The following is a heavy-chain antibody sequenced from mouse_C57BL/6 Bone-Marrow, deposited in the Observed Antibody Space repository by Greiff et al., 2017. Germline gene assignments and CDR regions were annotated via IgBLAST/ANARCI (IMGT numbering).Heavy chain of an antibody. V-gene: IGHV5-6*01. CDR2: ISSGGSYT. Sequence: EVHLVESGGDLVKPGGSLKLSCAASGFTFSSYGMSWVRQTPDKRLEWVATISSGGSYTYYPDSVKGRFTISRDNAKNTLYLQMGSLKSEDTAMYYCARRGYLLDYWGQGTTLTVSS. CDR3: ARRGYLLDY. D-gene: IGHD5-1*01. CDR1: GFTFSSYG. J-gene: IGHJ2*01.